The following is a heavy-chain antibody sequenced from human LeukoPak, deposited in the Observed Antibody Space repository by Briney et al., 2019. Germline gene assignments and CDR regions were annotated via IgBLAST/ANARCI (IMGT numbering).Heavy chain of an antibody. J-gene: IGHJ4*02. D-gene: IGHD5-12*01. Sequence: ASVKVSCKASGGTFSSYAISWVRQAPGQGLEWMGRIIPILGIANSAQKFQGRVTITADKSTSTAYMELSSLRSEDTAVYYCASKGYDGIDYWGQGTLVTVSS. CDR3: ASKGYDGIDY. CDR2: IIPILGIA. CDR1: GGTFSSYA. V-gene: IGHV1-69*04.